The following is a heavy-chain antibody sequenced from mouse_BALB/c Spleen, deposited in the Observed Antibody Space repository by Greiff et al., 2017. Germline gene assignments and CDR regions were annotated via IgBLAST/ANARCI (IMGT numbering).Heavy chain of an antibody. CDR2: IWAGGST. CDR1: GFSLTSYG. V-gene: IGHV2-9*02. CDR3: ARDIYYDYAGAWFAY. D-gene: IGHD2-4*01. Sequence: VQLKESGPGLVAPSQSLSITCTVSGFSLTSYGVHWVRQPPGKGLEWLGVIWAGGSTNYNSALMSRLSISKDNSKSQVFLKMNSLQTDDTAMYYCARDIYYDYAGAWFAYWGQGTLVTVSA. J-gene: IGHJ3*01.